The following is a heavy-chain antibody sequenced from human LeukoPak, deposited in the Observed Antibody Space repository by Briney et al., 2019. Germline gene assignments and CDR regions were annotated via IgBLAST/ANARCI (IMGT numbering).Heavy chain of an antibody. V-gene: IGHV4-39*07. CDR3: ATVSDYGDYWIWHFDL. CDR2: TYYSGST. D-gene: IGHD4-17*01. CDR1: GGSISSSSYY. Sequence: SQTLSLTCTVSGGSISSSSYYWGWIRQPPGKGLEWIGSTYYSGSTYYNPSLKSRVTVSVDTSKNQFSLKLSSVTAADTAVYYCATVSDYGDYWIWHFDLWGRGTLVAVSS. J-gene: IGHJ2*01.